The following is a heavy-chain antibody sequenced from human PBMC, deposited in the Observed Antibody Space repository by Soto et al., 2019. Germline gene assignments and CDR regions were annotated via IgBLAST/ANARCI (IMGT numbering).Heavy chain of an antibody. CDR1: GFTFGDYA. V-gene: IGHV3-49*03. J-gene: IGHJ6*03. CDR2: IRSKAYGGTT. Sequence: EVQLVESGGGLVQPGRSLRLSCTASGFTFGDYAMSWFRQAPGKGLEWVGFIRSKAYGGTTEYAASVKGRFTISRDDSKSIAYLQMNSLKTEDTAVYYCTRDSRTVVPAAILSYYYYMDVWGKGTTVTVSS. D-gene: IGHD2-2*01. CDR3: TRDSRTVVPAAILSYYYYMDV.